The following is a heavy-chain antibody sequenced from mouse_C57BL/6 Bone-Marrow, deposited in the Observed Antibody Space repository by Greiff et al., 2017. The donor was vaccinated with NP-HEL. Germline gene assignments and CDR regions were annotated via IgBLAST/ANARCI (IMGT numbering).Heavy chain of an antibody. Sequence: EVKVVESGGGLVKPGGSLKLSCAASGFTFSSYAMSWVRQTPEKRLEWVATISDGGSYTYYPDNVKGRFTISRDNAKNNLYLQMSHLKSEDTAMYYCARVEAYYSNYPFAYWGQGTLVTVSA. J-gene: IGHJ3*01. D-gene: IGHD2-5*01. CDR3: ARVEAYYSNYPFAY. CDR2: ISDGGSYT. CDR1: GFTFSSYA. V-gene: IGHV5-4*03.